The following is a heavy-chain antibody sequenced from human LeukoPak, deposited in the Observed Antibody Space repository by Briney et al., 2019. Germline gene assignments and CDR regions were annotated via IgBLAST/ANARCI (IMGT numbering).Heavy chain of an antibody. Sequence: PGGSLRLSCAASGFTVSSNYMSWVRQAPGKGLEWVSIIYSGGGTYYADSVKGRFIVSRDSSENTLYLQMNSLRVEDTAVYFYARDYRYMDVWGKGTTVTVSS. J-gene: IGHJ6*03. V-gene: IGHV3-66*02. CDR3: ARDYRYMDV. CDR2: IYSGGGT. D-gene: IGHD4/OR15-4a*01. CDR1: GFTVSSNY.